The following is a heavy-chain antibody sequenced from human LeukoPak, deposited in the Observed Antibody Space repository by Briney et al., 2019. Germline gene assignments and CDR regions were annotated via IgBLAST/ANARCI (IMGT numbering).Heavy chain of an antibody. CDR2: ISSSGSTI. J-gene: IGHJ6*04. CDR1: GFTFSSYE. CDR3: AELGITMIGGV. Sequence: GGSLRLSWAASGFTFSSYEMNWVRQAPGKGLEWVSYISSSGSTIYYADSVKGRFTISRDNAKNSPYLQMNSLRAEDTAVYYCAELGITMIGGVWGKGTTVTISS. V-gene: IGHV3-48*03. D-gene: IGHD3-10*02.